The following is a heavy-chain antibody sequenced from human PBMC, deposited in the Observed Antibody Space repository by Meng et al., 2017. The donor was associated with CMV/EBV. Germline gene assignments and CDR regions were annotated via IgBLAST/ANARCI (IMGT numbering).Heavy chain of an antibody. Sequence: GESLKISCAASGFTFSGSAMHWVRQASGKGLEWVGRIRSKANSYETAYAASVKGRFTISRDDSKNTAYLQMNSLKTEDTAVYYCRAEAAAGTDIDYWGQGTLVTVSS. V-gene: IGHV3-73*01. J-gene: IGHJ4*02. CDR3: RAEAAAGTDIDY. CDR2: IRSKANSYET. CDR1: GFTFSGSA. D-gene: IGHD6-13*01.